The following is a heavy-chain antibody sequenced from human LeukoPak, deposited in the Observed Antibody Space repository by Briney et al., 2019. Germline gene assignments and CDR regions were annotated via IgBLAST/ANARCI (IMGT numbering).Heavy chain of an antibody. J-gene: IGHJ4*02. CDR1: GFTLRSYT. CDR3: ARETDGSGSYPLDY. D-gene: IGHD3-10*01. CDR2: ISSSSSYI. V-gene: IGHV3-21*01. Sequence: GGSLRLSCAASGFTLRSYTMNWVRQAPGKGLEWVSSISSSSSYIYYADSVKGRFTISRDNAKNSLYPQMNSLRAEDTAVYYCARETDGSGSYPLDYWGQGTLVTVSS.